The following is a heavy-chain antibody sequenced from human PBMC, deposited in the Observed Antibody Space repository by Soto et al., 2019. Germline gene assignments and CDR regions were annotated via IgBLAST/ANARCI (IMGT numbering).Heavy chain of an antibody. V-gene: IGHV5-51*01. Sequence: GXSLNISCNGSGYIFTIYWLGWLRQIPVKGLGWIWIIYPGDSDTRYSPSFQGQVTISADTSISTAYLQSSSLKASDTAMYYCSRRTGYCSSTSCYVGGMDVWGQGTTVTVSS. D-gene: IGHD2-2*01. J-gene: IGHJ6*02. CDR1: GYIFTIYW. CDR3: SRRTGYCSSTSCYVGGMDV. CDR2: IYPGDSDT.